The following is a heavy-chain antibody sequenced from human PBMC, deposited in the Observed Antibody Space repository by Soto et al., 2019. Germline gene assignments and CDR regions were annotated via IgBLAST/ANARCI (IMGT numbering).Heavy chain of an antibody. CDR1: GYTFTDYH. CDR2: VTPRSGEV. V-gene: IGHV1-2*02. Sequence: QVHLVQSGAEVKRPGDSVKVSCQASGYTFTDYHIHWVRQAPGQGLEWMGRVTPRSGEVYYSPKFQGRVTLTRDTSISTAYMELTTLKFDDTAVFYCARVPILGPTGDFDHWGQGTLATVSS. CDR3: ARVPILGPTGDFDH. D-gene: IGHD1-26*01. J-gene: IGHJ4*02.